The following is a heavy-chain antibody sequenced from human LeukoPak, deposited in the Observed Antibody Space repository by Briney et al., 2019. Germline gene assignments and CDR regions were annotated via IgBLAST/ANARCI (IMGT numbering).Heavy chain of an antibody. D-gene: IGHD3-10*01. CDR1: GFTFDDYG. J-gene: IGHJ4*02. V-gene: IGHV3-20*04. CDR2: INWNGGST. Sequence: GGSLRLSCAASGFTFDDYGMSWVRQAPGKGLEWVSGINWNGGSTGYADSVKGRFTISRDNAKNSLYLQMNSLRAEDTALYYCARGTRYCYGSGSFDYWGQGTLVTVSS. CDR3: ARGTRYCYGSGSFDY.